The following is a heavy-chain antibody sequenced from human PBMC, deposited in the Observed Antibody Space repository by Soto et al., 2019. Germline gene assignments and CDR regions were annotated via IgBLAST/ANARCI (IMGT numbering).Heavy chain of an antibody. Sequence: SETLSLTCSVSGGSISSRTFWWAWIRQPPGKGLEWIGDMYYSGSSYSSPSLKSRVTLSVDTSKNQLSLKLNSVTAADTAVYYCARHPRDDYNYGGSGIFDYWGQGTLVTVSS. CDR1: GGSISSRTFW. CDR3: ARHPRDDYNYGGSGIFDY. D-gene: IGHD4-4*01. CDR2: MYYSGSS. J-gene: IGHJ4*02. V-gene: IGHV4-39*01.